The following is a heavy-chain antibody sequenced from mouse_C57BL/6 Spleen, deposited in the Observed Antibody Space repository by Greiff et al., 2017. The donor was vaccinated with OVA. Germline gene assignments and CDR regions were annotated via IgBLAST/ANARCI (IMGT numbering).Heavy chain of an antibody. Sequence: EVNLVESGEGLVKPGGSLKLSCAASGFTFSSYAMPWVRQTPEKRLEWVAYISSGGDYTHYADTVKGRFTISRDNARNTLYLHMRSLKSEDTAMYYCTRTLTGTGAMDYWGQGTSVTVSS. J-gene: IGHJ4*01. CDR1: GFTFSSYA. V-gene: IGHV5-9-1*02. D-gene: IGHD4-1*01. CDR2: ISSGGDYT. CDR3: TRTLTGTGAMDY.